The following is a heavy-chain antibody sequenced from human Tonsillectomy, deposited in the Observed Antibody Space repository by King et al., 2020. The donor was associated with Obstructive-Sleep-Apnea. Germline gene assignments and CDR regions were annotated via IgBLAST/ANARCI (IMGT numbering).Heavy chain of an antibody. CDR2: ISYDGSNK. CDR3: AKEMITAAGTGGMDV. V-gene: IGHV3-30*18. CDR1: GFTFSSYG. J-gene: IGHJ6*02. D-gene: IGHD6-13*01. Sequence: VQLVESGGGVLQPGRSLRLSCAASGFTFSSYGMHWVRQAPGKGLEWRAVISYDGSNKYYSDSMKGRFTISRDNSKNTLYLQMNSLRAEDTAVYYCAKEMITAAGTGGMDVWGQGTTVTVSS.